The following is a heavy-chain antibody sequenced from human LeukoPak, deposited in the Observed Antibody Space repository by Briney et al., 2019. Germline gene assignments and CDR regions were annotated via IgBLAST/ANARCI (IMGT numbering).Heavy chain of an antibody. CDR3: AKRPVTTARSLDP. CDR2: IKDDGSQK. Sequence: GGSLRLSCEASRFIFSKYWMSWVRQAPGKGLEWVANIKDDGSQKNYIDSVKGRFTISRDNAKASLFLQMNSLSSEDTAVYYCAKRPVTTARSLDPWGQGTLVTVSS. V-gene: IGHV3-7*01. J-gene: IGHJ5*02. D-gene: IGHD4-17*01. CDR1: RFIFSKYW.